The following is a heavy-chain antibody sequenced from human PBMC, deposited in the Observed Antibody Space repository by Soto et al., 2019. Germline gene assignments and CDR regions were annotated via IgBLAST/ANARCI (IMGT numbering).Heavy chain of an antibody. CDR1: GFTFTSSA. D-gene: IGHD3-22*01. Sequence: SVKVSCKASGFTFTSSAVQWVRQARGQRLEWIGWIVVGSGNTNYAQKFQERVTITRDMSTSTAYMELSSLRSEDTAVYYCAAGKGSGYYFNAFDIWGQGTMVTVSS. J-gene: IGHJ3*02. CDR3: AAGKGSGYYFNAFDI. V-gene: IGHV1-58*01. CDR2: IVVGSGNT.